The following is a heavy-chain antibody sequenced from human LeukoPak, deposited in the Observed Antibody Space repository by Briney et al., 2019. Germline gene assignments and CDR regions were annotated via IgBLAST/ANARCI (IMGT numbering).Heavy chain of an antibody. CDR3: ASDIRGTYSGSYRFDY. Sequence: GGSLRLSCAASGFTFSDYYMSWIRQAPGKGLEWVSYISSSGSTIYYADSVKGRFTISRDNAKNSLYLQMNSLRAEDTAVYYCASDIRGTYSGSYRFDYWGQGTLVTVSS. CDR2: ISSSGSTI. CDR1: GFTFSDYY. J-gene: IGHJ4*02. D-gene: IGHD1-26*01. V-gene: IGHV3-11*01.